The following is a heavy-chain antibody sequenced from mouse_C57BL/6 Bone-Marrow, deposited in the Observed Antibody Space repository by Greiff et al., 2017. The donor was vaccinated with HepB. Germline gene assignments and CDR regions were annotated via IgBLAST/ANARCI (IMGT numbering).Heavy chain of an antibody. CDR1: GYTFTDYN. CDR3: ARSPLTQNYFDY. CDR2: INPNNGGT. J-gene: IGHJ2*01. Sequence: EVQLQQSGPELVKPGASVKIPCKASGYTFTDYNMDWVKQSHGKSLEWIGDINPNNGGTIYNQKFKGKATLTVDKSSSTAYMELRSLTSEDTAVDYCARSPLTQNYFDYWGQGTTLTVSS. V-gene: IGHV1-18*01.